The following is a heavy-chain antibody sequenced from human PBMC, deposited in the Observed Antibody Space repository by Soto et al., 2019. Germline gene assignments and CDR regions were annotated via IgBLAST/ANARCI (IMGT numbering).Heavy chain of an antibody. J-gene: IGHJ2*01. D-gene: IGHD2-15*01. CDR3: ARVVVAATQMRYFDL. CDR1: GGTFSSYA. Sequence: QVQLVQSGAEVKKPGSSVKISCKASGGTFSSYAISWVRQAPGQGLEWMGGIIPIFGTANYAQKFQGRVTITADESTSTAYMELSSLRSEDTAVYYCARVVVAATQMRYFDLWGRGTLVTVSS. V-gene: IGHV1-69*12. CDR2: IIPIFGTA.